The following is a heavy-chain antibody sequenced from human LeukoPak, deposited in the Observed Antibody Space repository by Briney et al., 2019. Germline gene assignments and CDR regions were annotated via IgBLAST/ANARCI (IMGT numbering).Heavy chain of an antibody. CDR2: IYYSGST. CDR3: ARRVEELPHFDY. J-gene: IGHJ4*02. CDR1: GGSISSGGYY. D-gene: IGHD6-13*01. V-gene: IGHV4-61*08. Sequence: SETLSLTCTVSGGSISSGGYYWSWIRQHPGKGLEWIGYIYYSGSTYYNPSLKSRVTISVDTSKNQFSLKLSSVTAADTAVYYCARRVEELPHFDYWGQGTLVTVSS.